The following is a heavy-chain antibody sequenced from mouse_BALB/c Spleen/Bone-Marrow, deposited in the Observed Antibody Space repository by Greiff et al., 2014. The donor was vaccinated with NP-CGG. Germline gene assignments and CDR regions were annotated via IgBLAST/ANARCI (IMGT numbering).Heavy chain of an antibody. V-gene: IGHV5-6-3*01. CDR2: INSNGGST. Sequence: EVQRVESGGGLVQPGGSLKLSCAASGFTFSNYGMSWVRQTPDKRLELVATINSNGGSTYYPDSVKGRFTISRDTAKNTLYLQMSSPKSEETAMYYCVRGNYGNYVDYFDFWGQGTTLTVSS. D-gene: IGHD2-1*01. J-gene: IGHJ2*01. CDR3: VRGNYGNYVDYFDF. CDR1: GFTFSNYG.